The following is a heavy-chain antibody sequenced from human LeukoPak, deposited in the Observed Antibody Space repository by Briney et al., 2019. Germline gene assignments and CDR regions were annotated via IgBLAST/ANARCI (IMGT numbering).Heavy chain of an antibody. Sequence: SETLSLTCTVSGGSISSYYWSWIRQPPGKGLEWIGEINHSGSTNYNPSLKSRVTISVDTSKNQFSLKLSSVTAADTAVYYCARTNYYDSSGWDYWGQGTLVTVSS. CDR1: GGSISSYY. J-gene: IGHJ4*02. CDR2: INHSGST. V-gene: IGHV4-34*01. CDR3: ARTNYYDSSGWDY. D-gene: IGHD3-22*01.